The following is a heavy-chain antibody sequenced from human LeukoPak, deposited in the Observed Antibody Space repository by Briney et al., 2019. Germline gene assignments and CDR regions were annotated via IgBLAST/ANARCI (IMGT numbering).Heavy chain of an antibody. J-gene: IGHJ6*03. D-gene: IGHD6-19*01. Sequence: ASVKVSCKASGYTFTGYYMHWVRQAPGQGLGWMGWINPNSGGTNYAQKFQGRVTMTRDTSISTAYMELSRLRSDDTAVYYCARDYTTVKQWLVQYYYYMDVWGKGTTVTVSS. V-gene: IGHV1-2*02. CDR3: ARDYTTVKQWLVQYYYYMDV. CDR1: GYTFTGYY. CDR2: INPNSGGT.